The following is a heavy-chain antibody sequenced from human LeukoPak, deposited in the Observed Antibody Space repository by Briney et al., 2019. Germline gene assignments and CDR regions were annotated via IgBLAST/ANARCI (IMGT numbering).Heavy chain of an antibody. CDR3: ARGYCSGGSCYPYGMDV. CDR1: GGSISSGGYY. J-gene: IGHJ6*04. CDR2: FYYSGST. V-gene: IGHV4-31*03. Sequence: SDTLSLTCTVSGGSISSGGYYWSWIRQHPGKVLEWIGYFYYSGSTYYNPSLKSRVTISVDTSKNQFSLKLSSVTAADTAVYYCARGYCSGGSCYPYGMDVWGKGTTVTVSS. D-gene: IGHD2-15*01.